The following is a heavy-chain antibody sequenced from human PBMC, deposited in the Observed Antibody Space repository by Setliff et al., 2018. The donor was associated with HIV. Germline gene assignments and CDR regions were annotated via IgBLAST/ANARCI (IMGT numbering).Heavy chain of an antibody. CDR1: GGSISSQY. D-gene: IGHD4-17*01. CDR2: VYNSGGT. Sequence: SETLSLTCTVSGGSISSQYWSWIRQTPGKGLESIGYVYNSGGTNYNPSLKSRVTISVDTSKNQFSLRLSSVTAADTAVYYCARLHGDFYFDLWGQGTLVTVSS. J-gene: IGHJ4*02. V-gene: IGHV4-59*11. CDR3: ARLHGDFYFDL.